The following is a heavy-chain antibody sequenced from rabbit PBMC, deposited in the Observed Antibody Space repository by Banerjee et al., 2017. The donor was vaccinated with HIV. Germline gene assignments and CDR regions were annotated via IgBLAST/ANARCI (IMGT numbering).Heavy chain of an antibody. CDR1: GFTISSSYW. Sequence: QSLEESGGDLVKPGASLTLTCTASGFTISSSYWICWVRQAPGKGLEWIGCINTGSGSTDYASWVNGRFTISRNTNQNTVTLQMTSLTAADTATYFCASSAAGYAGYGYASLWGQGTLVTVS. CDR3: ASSAAGYAGYGYASL. CDR2: INTGSGST. D-gene: IGHD6-1*01. J-gene: IGHJ3*01. V-gene: IGHV1S40*01.